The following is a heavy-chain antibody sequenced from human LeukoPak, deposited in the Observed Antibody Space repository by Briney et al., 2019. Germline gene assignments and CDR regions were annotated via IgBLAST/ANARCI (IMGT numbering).Heavy chain of an antibody. V-gene: IGHV4-39*01. CDR1: GGSIISSSYS. J-gene: IGHJ5*02. CDR3: ARVYWGGFDP. D-gene: IGHD7-27*01. Sequence: SETLSLTCTVSGGSIISSSYSWGWIRQPPGKGLEWIGTIYYSGNTYYNSSLKSRVTISVDTSKNQFSLKLGSVTAADTALYYCARVYWGGFDPWGQGTLVTVSS. CDR2: IYYSGNT.